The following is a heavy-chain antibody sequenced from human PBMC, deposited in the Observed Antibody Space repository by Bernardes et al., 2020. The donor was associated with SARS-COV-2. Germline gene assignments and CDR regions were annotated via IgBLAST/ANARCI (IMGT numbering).Heavy chain of an antibody. D-gene: IGHD3-3*01. J-gene: IGHJ3*01. CDR2: ISWDGSTT. Sequence: GGSLRLSCAASGFTFEDYTMHWVRQVPGKGLEWVSLISWDGSTTNYADSVKGRFFISRDSSRNTLHLQMNSLRKEDTALYYCATERQSLTIFGVGHDAFDFGGQGTMVTVSS. CDR1: GFTFEDYT. CDR3: ATERQSLTIFGVGHDAFDF. V-gene: IGHV3-43*01.